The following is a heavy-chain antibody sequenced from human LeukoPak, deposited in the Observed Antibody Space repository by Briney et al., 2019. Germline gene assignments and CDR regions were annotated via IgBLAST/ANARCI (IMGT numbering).Heavy chain of an antibody. CDR3: ARDDRADGYKYLDY. D-gene: IGHD5-24*01. CDR2: IYSGGST. V-gene: IGHV3-53*01. Sequence: PGGSLRLSCAGYGFTVSSNYMSWVRQAPGKGLEWVSVIYSGGSTYYADSVKGRFTISRDNSKNTLYLQMNSLRAEDTAVYYCARDDRADGYKYLDYWGQGTLVTVSS. CDR1: GFTVSSNY. J-gene: IGHJ4*02.